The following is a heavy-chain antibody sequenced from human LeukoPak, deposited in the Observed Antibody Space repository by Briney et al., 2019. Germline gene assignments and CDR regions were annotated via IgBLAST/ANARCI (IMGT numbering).Heavy chain of an antibody. Sequence: GGSLRLTCAASGFTFSSYWMSWVRQAPGKGLEWVANIKQDGSEKYYVDSVKGRFTISRDNAKNSLYLQMNSLRAEDTAVYYCARGTIAAAGYYYFDYWGQGTQVTVSS. V-gene: IGHV3-7*04. CDR1: GFTFSSYW. J-gene: IGHJ4*02. CDR3: ARGTIAAAGYYYFDY. CDR2: IKQDGSEK. D-gene: IGHD6-13*01.